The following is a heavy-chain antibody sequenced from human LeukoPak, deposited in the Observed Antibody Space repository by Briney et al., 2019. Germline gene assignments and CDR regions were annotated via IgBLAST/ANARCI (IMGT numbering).Heavy chain of an antibody. CDR3: ARTKGGSGSYFDFDY. V-gene: IGHV3-48*03. D-gene: IGHD3-10*01. CDR1: GFTFSSYE. Sequence: GGSLRLSCAASGFTFSSYEMNWVRQAPGKGLDWVSYISSSGSTIYYADSVKGRFTISRDNAKNSLYLQMNSLRAEDTAVYYCARTKGGSGSYFDFDYWGQGTLVTVSS. CDR2: ISSSGSTI. J-gene: IGHJ4*02.